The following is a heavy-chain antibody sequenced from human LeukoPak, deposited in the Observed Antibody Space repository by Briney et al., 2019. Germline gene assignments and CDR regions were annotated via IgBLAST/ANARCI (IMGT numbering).Heavy chain of an antibody. V-gene: IGHV3-7*01. Sequence: PGGSLRLSCAASGFTFSSYAMHWVRQAPGKGLEWVANIKQDGSEKYYVDSVKGRFTISRDNAKNSLYLQMNSLRADDTAVYYCARCSSRRSASDYWGQGTLVTVSS. CDR3: ARCSSRRSASDY. J-gene: IGHJ4*02. CDR2: IKQDGSEK. D-gene: IGHD3-10*02. CDR1: GFTFSSYA.